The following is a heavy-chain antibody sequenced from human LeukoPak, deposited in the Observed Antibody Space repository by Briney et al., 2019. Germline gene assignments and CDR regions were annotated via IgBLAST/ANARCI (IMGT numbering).Heavy chain of an antibody. CDR2: IYYSGTT. J-gene: IGHJ6*03. Sequence: SETLSLTCTVSGGSISSYYWSWIRQPPGKGLEWIGYIYYSGTTNYNPSLKSRVTISVDTSKNQFSLKLSSVTAADTAVYYCAGRYGSGYYYYMDVWGKGTTVTVSS. V-gene: IGHV4-59*12. D-gene: IGHD3-10*01. CDR1: GGSISSYY. CDR3: AGRYGSGYYYYMDV.